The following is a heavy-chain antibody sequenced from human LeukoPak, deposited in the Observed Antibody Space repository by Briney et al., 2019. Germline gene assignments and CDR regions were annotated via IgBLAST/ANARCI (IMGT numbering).Heavy chain of an antibody. J-gene: IGHJ4*02. CDR1: GFTFSSYG. CDR3: AKDPVDIVVVPAALASEYYFDY. Sequence: PGGSLRLSCAASGFTFSSYGMHWVRQAPGKGLEWVAVISYDGSNKYYADSVKGRFTISRDNSKNTLYLQMNSLRAEDTAVYYCAKDPVDIVVVPAALASEYYFDYWGQGTLVTVPS. CDR2: ISYDGSNK. V-gene: IGHV3-30*18. D-gene: IGHD2-2*01.